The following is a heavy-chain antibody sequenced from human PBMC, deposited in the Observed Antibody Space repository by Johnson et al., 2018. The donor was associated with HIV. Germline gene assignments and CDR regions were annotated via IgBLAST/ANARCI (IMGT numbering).Heavy chain of an antibody. D-gene: IGHD1-1*01. V-gene: IGHV3-11*04. Sequence: QVQLVESGGGLIQPGGSLRLSCAASGFTVSSNYMSWVRQAPGKGLEWVSYISGSGNSIYYADSVKGRFTISRDNAKNSLYLQMNSLRAEDTAVYYCARGDGYRRSFDIWGQGPLVTVSS. CDR3: ARGDGYRRSFDI. CDR2: ISGSGNSI. CDR1: GFTVSSNY. J-gene: IGHJ3*02.